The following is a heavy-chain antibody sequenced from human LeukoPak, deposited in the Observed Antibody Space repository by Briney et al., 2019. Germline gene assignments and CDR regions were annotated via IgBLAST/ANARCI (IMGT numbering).Heavy chain of an antibody. J-gene: IGHJ4*02. D-gene: IGHD6-19*01. CDR3: ARGAYRSGWAYFDH. Sequence: GGSLRLSCAASGFTFSDYSVNWVRQAPGKGLEWVSYISFSVNTKYYGDSVKGRFTISRDNAKNSLYLHMDSLRAEDTAVYYCARGAYRSGWAYFDHWGRGTLVIVSS. CDR1: GFTFSDYS. CDR2: ISFSVNTK. V-gene: IGHV3-48*04.